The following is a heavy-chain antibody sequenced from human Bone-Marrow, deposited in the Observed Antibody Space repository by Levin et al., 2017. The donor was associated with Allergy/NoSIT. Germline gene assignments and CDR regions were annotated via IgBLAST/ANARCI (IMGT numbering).Heavy chain of an antibody. CDR3: VRATTDYYYDY. Sequence: GGSLRLSCAASGFTFSDHFMDWVRQAPGKGLEWVGRIRKKGDRYSTEYAASVKGRFTISRDDAKKSLYVQLNSLKTEDTAVYYCVRATTDYYYDYWGQGTLVTVSS. J-gene: IGHJ4*02. V-gene: IGHV3-72*01. CDR1: GFTFSDHF. CDR2: IRKKGDRYST. D-gene: IGHD2/OR15-2a*01.